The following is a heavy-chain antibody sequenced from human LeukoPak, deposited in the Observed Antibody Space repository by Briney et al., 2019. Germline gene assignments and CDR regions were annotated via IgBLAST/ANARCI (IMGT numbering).Heavy chain of an antibody. V-gene: IGHV4-59*12. Sequence: SETLSLTCTVSGGSISTYYWSWIRQPPGKGLEWIGYIYYSGSTNYNPSLKSRVTISVDTSKNQFSLKLSSVTAADTAVYYCARPRYSSSWYRGGAFDIWGQGTMVTVSS. J-gene: IGHJ3*02. D-gene: IGHD6-13*01. CDR3: ARPRYSSSWYRGGAFDI. CDR2: IYYSGST. CDR1: GGSISTYY.